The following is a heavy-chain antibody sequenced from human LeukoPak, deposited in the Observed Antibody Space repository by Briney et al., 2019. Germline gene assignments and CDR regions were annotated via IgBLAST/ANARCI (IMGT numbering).Heavy chain of an antibody. Sequence: PGGSLRLSCAASGFTVSSSYMSWVRQAPGKGLEWISVIYSGGSTCYADSLKGRFTISRDISKNTLYLQMNSLRAEDTAVYYCARDCGSSWYGGCFGYWGQGTLVTVSS. V-gene: IGHV3-66*02. CDR2: IYSGGST. CDR3: ARDCGSSWYGGCFGY. D-gene: IGHD6-19*01. J-gene: IGHJ4*02. CDR1: GFTVSSSY.